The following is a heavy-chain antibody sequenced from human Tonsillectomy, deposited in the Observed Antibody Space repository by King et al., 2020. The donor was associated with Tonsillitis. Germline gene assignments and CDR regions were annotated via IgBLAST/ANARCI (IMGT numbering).Heavy chain of an antibody. CDR3: AKEGEAIMAPSNDAFDV. Sequence: QLQESGPGLVKPSETLSLTCTVSGGSISHYYWSWIRQPPGKGLEWIGYIYYSGSTYYNPSLKSRVTISGDTSKNQVSLKLTSVTAADTAVYYCAKEGEAIMAPSNDAFDVWGQGTMVTVSS. D-gene: IGHD5-12*01. CDR2: IYYSGST. V-gene: IGHV4-59*01. J-gene: IGHJ3*01. CDR1: GGSISHYY.